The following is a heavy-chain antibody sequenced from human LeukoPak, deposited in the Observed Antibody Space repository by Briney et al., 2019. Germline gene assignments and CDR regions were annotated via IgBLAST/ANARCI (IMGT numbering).Heavy chain of an antibody. CDR3: ARRYYDAFDI. CDR1: GGSISSDRYY. J-gene: IGHJ3*02. CDR2: IHISGST. V-gene: IGHV4-61*02. Sequence: SETLSLTCTVSGGSISSDRYYWSWIRQPAGKELEWIGRIHISGSTNYNPSLKSRVTISVDTSKNQFSLKLSSVTAADTAVYYCARRYYDAFDIWGQGTMVTVSS. D-gene: IGHD1-26*01.